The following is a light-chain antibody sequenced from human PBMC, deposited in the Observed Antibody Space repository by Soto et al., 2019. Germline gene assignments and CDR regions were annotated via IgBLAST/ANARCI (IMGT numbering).Light chain of an antibody. CDR1: QSVSSSY. V-gene: IGKV3-20*01. CDR2: GAS. J-gene: IGKJ1*01. CDR3: QQYGTSPWT. Sequence: EIVLTQSPGTLSLSPGETATLSCRASQSVSSSYLAWYQQKPGHAPRLLTYGASSRATGIPDRFSGSGSGTDFTLTISRLEPEDFAVYYCQQYGTSPWTFGQGTKVEIK.